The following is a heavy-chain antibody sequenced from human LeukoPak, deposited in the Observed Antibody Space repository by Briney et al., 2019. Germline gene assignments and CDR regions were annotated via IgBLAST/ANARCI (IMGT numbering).Heavy chain of an antibody. Sequence: PGGSLRLSCAASGFTFSSYEMNWVRQAPGKGLEWVSYISSSGSTKYYADSVKGRFTISRDNAKNSLYLQMNSLRAEDTAVYYCARDYSSGYYYVSSNAFDIWGQGTMVTVSS. CDR3: ARDYSSGYYYVSSNAFDI. V-gene: IGHV3-48*03. CDR1: GFTFSSYE. D-gene: IGHD3-22*01. CDR2: ISSSGSTK. J-gene: IGHJ3*02.